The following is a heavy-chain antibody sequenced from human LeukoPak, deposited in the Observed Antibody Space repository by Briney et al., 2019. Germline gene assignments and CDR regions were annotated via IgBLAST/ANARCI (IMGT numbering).Heavy chain of an antibody. CDR1: GGSFSSYY. CDR3: ARGPTISETGYFDS. CDR2: INHRGDA. J-gene: IGHJ4*03. Sequence: PSETLSLTCAVYGGSFSSYYWSWIRQSPGKGLEWIAEINHRGDANYNSSFKSRVTISVDTSKNQFSLKLTSLTAADTAVYFCARGPTISETGYFDSWGQGTLVTVSS. D-gene: IGHD1-1*01. V-gene: IGHV4-34*01.